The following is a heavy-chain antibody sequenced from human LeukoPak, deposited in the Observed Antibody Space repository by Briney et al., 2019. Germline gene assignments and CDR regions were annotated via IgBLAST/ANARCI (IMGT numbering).Heavy chain of an antibody. J-gene: IGHJ3*02. CDR1: GFTFSSYG. CDR3: AKDAHRSGWMEDAFDI. V-gene: IGHV3-30*02. CDR2: IRYDGSNK. Sequence: PGGSLRLSCAASGFTFSSYGMHWVRQAPGKGLEWVAFIRYDGSNKYYADSVKGRFTISRDNSKNTLYLQMNSLRAEDTAVYYCAKDAHRSGWMEDAFDIRGQGTMVTVSS. D-gene: IGHD6-19*01.